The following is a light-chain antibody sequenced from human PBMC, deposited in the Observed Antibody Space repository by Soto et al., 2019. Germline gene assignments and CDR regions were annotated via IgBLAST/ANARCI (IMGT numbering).Light chain of an antibody. CDR3: QVWASSSDHVV. J-gene: IGLJ2*01. CDR1: SIGTKS. CDR2: YDR. Sequence: SYELTQPPSVSVAPGQTATITCGGDSIGTKSVHWFQQRPGQAPLLLIYYDRDRPSGIPERFSGSNSGNTATLTISRVEAGDEDDYYCQVWASSSDHVVFGGGTKLTVL. V-gene: IGLV3-21*04.